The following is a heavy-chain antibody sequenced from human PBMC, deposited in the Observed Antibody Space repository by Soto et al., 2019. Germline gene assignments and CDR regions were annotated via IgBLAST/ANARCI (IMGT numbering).Heavy chain of an antibody. CDR1: GGTFSTYA. CDR2: IIPLFGTA. Sequence: ASVKVSCKTSGGTFSTYAIYWVRQAPGQGLEWMGAIIPLFGTADYAQKFQARVTITADTSKNQFSLKLSSVTAADTAVYYCAKFRGVEGATFDIWGQGTMVTVSS. D-gene: IGHD3-3*01. J-gene: IGHJ3*02. V-gene: IGHV1-69*06. CDR3: AKFRGVEGATFDI.